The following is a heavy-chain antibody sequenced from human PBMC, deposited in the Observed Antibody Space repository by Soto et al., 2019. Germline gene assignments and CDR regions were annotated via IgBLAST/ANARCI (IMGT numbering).Heavy chain of an antibody. CDR3: ARGRAGRMVRGVILGY. J-gene: IGHJ4*02. CDR1: GGSFSGYY. D-gene: IGHD3-10*01. V-gene: IGHV4-34*01. CDR2: INHSGST. Sequence: FETLSLTCAVDGGSFSGYYWSWIRQPPGKGPERIGEINHSGSTNYNPSLKSRVTISVDTSKNQFSLKLSSVTAADTAVYYCARGRAGRMVRGVILGYWGQGTLVTVSS.